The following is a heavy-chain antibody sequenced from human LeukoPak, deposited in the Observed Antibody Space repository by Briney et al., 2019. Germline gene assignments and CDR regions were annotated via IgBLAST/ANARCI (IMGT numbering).Heavy chain of an antibody. D-gene: IGHD3-16*01. J-gene: IGHJ4*02. V-gene: IGHV3-21*01. CDR3: ARQYYDYVWGSWNY. CDR1: GFTFSSYS. CDR2: ISSSSSYI. Sequence: GGSLRLSCAASGFTFSSYSMNWVRQAPGRGLEWVSSISSSSSYIYYADLVKGRFTISRDNAKNSLYLQMNSLRAEDAAVYYCARQYYDYVWGSWNYWGQGTLVTVSS.